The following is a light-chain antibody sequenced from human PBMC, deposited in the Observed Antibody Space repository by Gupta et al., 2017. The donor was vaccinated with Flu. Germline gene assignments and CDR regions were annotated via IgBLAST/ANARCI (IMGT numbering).Light chain of an antibody. CDR3: QQYNSYRT. Sequence: VGDRVTITCRASQSISTWLAWYQQKPGRPPKLLIYKASSLESGVPSRFSGSGSGTEFTLTISSLQPDDFATYYCQQYNSYRTFGQGTKVEIK. CDR1: QSISTW. V-gene: IGKV1-5*03. J-gene: IGKJ1*01. CDR2: KAS.